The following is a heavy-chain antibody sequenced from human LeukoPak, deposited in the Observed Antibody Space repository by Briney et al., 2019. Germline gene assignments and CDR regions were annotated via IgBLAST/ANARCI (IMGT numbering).Heavy chain of an antibody. CDR2: ISTDAGET. J-gene: IGHJ4*02. Sequence: GASVKVSCKASGYTFSNSGMSWVRQAPGKGLEWVTAISTDAGETHYADSVKGRFTISRDNSKNTVSLQMSSLRAEDTALYYCAKGSGNGYGSGPFDYWGQGTLVTVSS. D-gene: IGHD3-10*01. V-gene: IGHV3-23*01. CDR3: AKGSGNGYGSGPFDY. CDR1: GYTFSNSG.